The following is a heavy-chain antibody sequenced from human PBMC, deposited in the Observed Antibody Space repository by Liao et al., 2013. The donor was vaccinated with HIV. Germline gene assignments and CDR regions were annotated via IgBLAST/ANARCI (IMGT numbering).Heavy chain of an antibody. D-gene: IGHD2-2*01. CDR3: ARGESQLMYYFDY. J-gene: IGHJ4*02. CDR2: IHTSGTT. CDR1: GGSISRYY. V-gene: IGHV4-4*07. Sequence: QVQVQESGPGLVKPSATLSLTCNVSGGSISRYYWSWIRQSAGKGLEWIGRIHTSGTTKYNPSLKSRVTISVDRTKNQFSLKLSSVTAADTAVYYCARGESQLMYYFDYWGQGSLVAVSS.